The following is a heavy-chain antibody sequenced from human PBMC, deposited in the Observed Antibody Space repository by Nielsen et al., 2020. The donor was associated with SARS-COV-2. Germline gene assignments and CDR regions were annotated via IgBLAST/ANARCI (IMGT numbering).Heavy chain of an antibody. Sequence: GESLKISCAASGFSCSTHWMSWVRQAPGKGLEWLATIKQSASETYYVDSVKGRFTISRDNAKNSLYLQMHSLRVEDTATYYCATNRGDYWGQGTVVTVS. CDR1: GFSCSTHW. J-gene: IGHJ4*02. CDR3: ATNRGDY. V-gene: IGHV3-7*01. CDR2: IKQSASET. D-gene: IGHD3-10*01.